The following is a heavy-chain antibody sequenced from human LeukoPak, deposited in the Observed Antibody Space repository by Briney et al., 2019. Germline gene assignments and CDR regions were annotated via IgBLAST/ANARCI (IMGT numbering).Heavy chain of an antibody. CDR1: GYTFTGYY. V-gene: IGHV1-2*02. D-gene: IGHD6-13*01. CDR3: ARGKGAAGNLDN. CDR2: INPSSGGT. J-gene: IGHJ4*02. Sequence: ASMKVSCKASGYTFTGYYIHWVRQAPGQGLEWMGWINPSSGGTNYAQKFQGRVTMTRDTSISTTYVELSRLRSDDTAVYYCARGKGAAGNLDNWGQGSLVTVSS.